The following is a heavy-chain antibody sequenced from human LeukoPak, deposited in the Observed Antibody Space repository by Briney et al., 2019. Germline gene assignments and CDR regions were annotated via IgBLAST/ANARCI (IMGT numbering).Heavy chain of an antibody. Sequence: GGSLRLSCAASGFTFSSYAMHGVCQAPGKGLEYVSAISSHGGSTTYANSVKGRFTISRDNSKNSLYLQMGSLRAEDMAVYYCARSPYSRSYDAFDIWGQGTMVTVSS. CDR1: GFTFSSYA. CDR3: ARSPYSRSYDAFDI. V-gene: IGHV3-64*01. J-gene: IGHJ3*02. CDR2: ISSHGGST. D-gene: IGHD6-13*01.